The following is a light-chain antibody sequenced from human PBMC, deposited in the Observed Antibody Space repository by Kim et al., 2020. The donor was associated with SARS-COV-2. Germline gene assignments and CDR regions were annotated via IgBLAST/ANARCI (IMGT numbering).Light chain of an antibody. J-gene: IGLJ2*01. CDR3: QSYDSDVRGSV. V-gene: IGLV1-40*01. CDR1: NSNIGAGYD. CDR2: GNT. Sequence: QPVLTQPPSVSGAPGLGVTISCTGSNSNIGAGYDVHWYQQIPGTAPKLLIYGNTIRPSGVPDRISGSKSGTSASLAITGLQAEDEADYYCQSYDSDVRGSVFGGGTQLTVL.